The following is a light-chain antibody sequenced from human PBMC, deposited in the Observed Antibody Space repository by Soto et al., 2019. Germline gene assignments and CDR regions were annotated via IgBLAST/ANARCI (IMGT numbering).Light chain of an antibody. CDR3: HQYNNWPLT. CDR2: GAS. Sequence: EIVMTQSPATLSVSPGERATLSCRASQSVSNNLAWYQQKPGQAPRLLIYGASTRATDIPPRFSGSGSGTEFTLTISTLQSEDFAVYFCHQYNNWPLTFGGGTKVEI. CDR1: QSVSNN. V-gene: IGKV3-15*01. J-gene: IGKJ4*01.